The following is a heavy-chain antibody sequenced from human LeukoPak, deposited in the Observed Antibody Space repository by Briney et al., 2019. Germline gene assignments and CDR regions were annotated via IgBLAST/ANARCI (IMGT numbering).Heavy chain of an antibody. CDR1: GYTFTSYG. Sequence: GASVTLTLTAAGYTFTSYGITWVRLAPGQGLEWTGWVSTHSGYTKYAQKFQGRVTMTRETSTSTAYMELESLRSDDTAVYYCARGLGIISCCESHNWFDPWGQGTTVTVSS. D-gene: IGHD3-16*01. V-gene: IGHV1-18*01. CDR2: VSTHSGYT. J-gene: IGHJ5*01. CDR3: ARGLGIISCCESHNWFDP.